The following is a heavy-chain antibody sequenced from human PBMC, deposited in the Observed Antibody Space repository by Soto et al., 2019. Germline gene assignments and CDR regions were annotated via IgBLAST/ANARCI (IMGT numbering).Heavy chain of an antibody. CDR2: IYYSGST. CDR1: GGSISSYY. V-gene: IGHV4-59*01. D-gene: IGHD1-20*01. J-gene: IGHJ4*02. CDR3: ARGTITLDY. Sequence: SETLSLTCTVSGGSISSYYWSWIRQPPGKGLEWIGYIYYSGSTNYNPSLKSRVTISVDTSKNQFSLKLSSVTAADTAVYYCARGTITLDYWGQGTLVTVSS.